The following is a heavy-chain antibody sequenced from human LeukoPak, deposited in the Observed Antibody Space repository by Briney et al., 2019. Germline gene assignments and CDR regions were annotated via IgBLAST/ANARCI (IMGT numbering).Heavy chain of an antibody. Sequence: GGSLRLSCAASGLTFSSYDMHWVRQAAGKGLEWVSSIGATGDTYYIDSVKGRFTISRENAKKPLYLQVSSLRVEDTAVYFCVLGAYWNDDKNAFHIWGPGTMVTVSS. CDR3: VLGAYWNDDKNAFHI. J-gene: IGHJ3*02. CDR1: GLTFSSYD. CDR2: IGATGDT. D-gene: IGHD1-1*01. V-gene: IGHV3-13*01.